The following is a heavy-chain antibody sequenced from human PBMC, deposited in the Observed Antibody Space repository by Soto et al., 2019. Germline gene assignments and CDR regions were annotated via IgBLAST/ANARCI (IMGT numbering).Heavy chain of an antibody. J-gene: IGHJ4*02. CDR3: ARVASDYINSADH. Sequence: EVQLLESGGGLVQPGGSLRLSCAASGFIFNAYAMTWVRQAPGKGLXXVSAIGGSGGNTYYAASVKGRFTISRDNSXXXXXXXXXXLRVDDTAVYFCARVASDYINSADHWGQGILVTVSS. D-gene: IGHD4-4*01. V-gene: IGHV3-23*01. CDR2: IGGSGGNT. CDR1: GFIFNAYA.